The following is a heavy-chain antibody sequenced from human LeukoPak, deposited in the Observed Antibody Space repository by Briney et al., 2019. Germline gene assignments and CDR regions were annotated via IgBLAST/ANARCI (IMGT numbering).Heavy chain of an antibody. CDR2: ISAYNGNT. CDR1: GYTFTSYG. Sequence: ASVKVSCKASGYTFTSYGINWVRQAPGQGLEWMGWISAYNGNTNYAQKLQGGVTMTTDTSTSTAYMELRSLRSDDTAVYYCARDLDQYSGRYGGFGHDFWGQGTLVTVPS. CDR3: ARDLDQYSGRYGGFGHDF. V-gene: IGHV1-18*01. D-gene: IGHD1-26*01. J-gene: IGHJ4*02.